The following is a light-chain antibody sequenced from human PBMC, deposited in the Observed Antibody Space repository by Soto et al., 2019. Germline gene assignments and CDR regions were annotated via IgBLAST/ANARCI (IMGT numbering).Light chain of an antibody. CDR2: EVT. Sequence: QSALTQPVSVSGSPGQSITISCTGTSSDVGGYNYVSWYQQHPGKAPKLMIYEVTKRPSGVSNRFSGSKSGNTASLTISGLQAEDESDYYSSSYTSSSTSVIFGRGTKLTVL. CDR1: SSDVGGYNY. J-gene: IGLJ2*01. CDR3: SSYTSSSTSVI. V-gene: IGLV2-14*01.